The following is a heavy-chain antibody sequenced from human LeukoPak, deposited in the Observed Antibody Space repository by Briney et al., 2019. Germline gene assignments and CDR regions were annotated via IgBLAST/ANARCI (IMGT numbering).Heavy chain of an antibody. D-gene: IGHD3-10*01. CDR3: ARHALYGSGNDWFDP. J-gene: IGHJ5*02. Sequence: SETLSLTCTVSGVSISSTTYYWGWIRQPPGKGLEWTGSIYYSVRTYYNPSLESRVTISVDTSKNQLSLKLSSVTAADTAVYYCARHALYGSGNDWFDPWGQGTLVTVSS. CDR2: IYYSVRT. CDR1: GVSISSTTYY. V-gene: IGHV4-39*01.